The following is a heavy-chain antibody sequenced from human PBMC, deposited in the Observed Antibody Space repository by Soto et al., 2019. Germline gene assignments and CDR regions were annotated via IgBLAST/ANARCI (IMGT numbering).Heavy chain of an antibody. CDR2: ISSDGGLQ. CDR3: VREVVTTQWFFDN. CDR1: GFTFSSHS. Sequence: SLILSCSTSGFTFSSHSMHLFRQAPGRGLEWVAVISSDGGLQFYADSVRGRFTISRDNSKNTLYLQMNSLRDEDTALYYCVREVVTTQWFFDNWGQAILVTVSS. J-gene: IGHJ4*02. V-gene: IGHV3-30-3*01. D-gene: IGHD2-8*01.